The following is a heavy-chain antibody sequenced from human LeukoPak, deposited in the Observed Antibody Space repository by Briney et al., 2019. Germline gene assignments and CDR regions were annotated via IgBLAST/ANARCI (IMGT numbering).Heavy chain of an antibody. CDR3: ARGYSKYSSGWYPFDY. Sequence: ASVKVSCKASGGTLSSYAISWVRQAPGQGLEWMGRIIPILGIANYAQKFQGRVTITADKSTSTAYMELSSLRSEDTAVYYCARGYSKYSSGWYPFDYWGQGTLVTVSS. V-gene: IGHV1-69*04. CDR2: IIPILGIA. J-gene: IGHJ4*02. CDR1: GGTLSSYA. D-gene: IGHD6-19*01.